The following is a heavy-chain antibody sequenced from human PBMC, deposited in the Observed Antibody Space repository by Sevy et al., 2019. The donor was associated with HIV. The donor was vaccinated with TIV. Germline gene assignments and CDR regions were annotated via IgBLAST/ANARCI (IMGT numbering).Heavy chain of an antibody. CDR3: AKEQLTMVRGVIIRGAFDI. Sequence: GGSLRLSCAASGFTFSSYAMSWVRQAPGKGLEWVSAISGSGGSTYYADSVKGRFTISRDNSKNTLYLQMNSLGAEDTTVYYCAKEQLTMVRGVIIRGAFDIWGQGTMVTVSS. D-gene: IGHD3-10*01. V-gene: IGHV3-23*01. J-gene: IGHJ3*02. CDR2: ISGSGGST. CDR1: GFTFSSYA.